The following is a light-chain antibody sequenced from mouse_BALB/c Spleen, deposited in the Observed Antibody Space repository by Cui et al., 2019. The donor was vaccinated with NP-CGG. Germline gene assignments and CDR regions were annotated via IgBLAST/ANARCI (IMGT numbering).Light chain of an antibody. J-gene: IGLJ1*01. CDR2: GTN. CDR3: ALWYSNHWM. Sequence: QAVVIQDSALTTSPGETVTLTCRSSTGAVTTSNYANWVQEKPDHLFTGLMGGTNNRAPGVPARFSGSLIGDKAALTITGAQTEDEAIYFCALWYSNHWMFGGGTKLTVL. V-gene: IGLV1*01. CDR1: TGAVTTSNY.